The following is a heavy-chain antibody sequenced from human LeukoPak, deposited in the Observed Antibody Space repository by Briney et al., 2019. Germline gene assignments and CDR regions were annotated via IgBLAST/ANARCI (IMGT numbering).Heavy chain of an antibody. V-gene: IGHV3-21*01. Sequence: GGPLRLSCAACGFSLSFYAIKWVRQAPGKGLEWGSSISPSSSYIHYADLAKGRFTISRDNARNTLYLQMNSLSADDTAVYYCTRDIGGRSAYWGQGALVTVSS. CDR2: ISPSSSYI. D-gene: IGHD3-16*01. CDR3: TRDIGGRSAY. J-gene: IGHJ4*02. CDR1: GFSLSFYA.